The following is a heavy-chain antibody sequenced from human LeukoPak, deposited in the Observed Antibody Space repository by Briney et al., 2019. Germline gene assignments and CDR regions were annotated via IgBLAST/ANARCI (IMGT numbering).Heavy chain of an antibody. J-gene: IGHJ4*02. CDR3: ARTNNVFYYFDY. CDR2: INHSGST. D-gene: IGHD1/OR15-1a*01. Sequence: SETLSLTCAVYGGSFSGYYWGWIRQPPGEGLEWIGEINHSGSTNYNPSLKSRVTTSVDTSKNQFSLNLSSVTAADTAAYYCARTNNVFYYFDYWGQGTLVTVSS. V-gene: IGHV4-34*01. CDR1: GGSFSGYY.